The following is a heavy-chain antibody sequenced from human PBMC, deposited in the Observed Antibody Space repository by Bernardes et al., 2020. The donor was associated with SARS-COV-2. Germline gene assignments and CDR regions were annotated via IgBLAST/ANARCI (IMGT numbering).Heavy chain of an antibody. CDR1: GGSISSHH. D-gene: IGHD1-26*01. Sequence: SESLSLTCTVSGGSISSHHWTWIRQPPGKGLEWIGYMYYSGSTNYNPSLKSRVTMSFDTSKNQFSLKLSSVTAADTAVYYCARGDGGSYGPYFYYGMDVWGQGTTVTVSS. J-gene: IGHJ6*02. V-gene: IGHV4-59*11. CDR2: MYYSGST. CDR3: ARGDGGSYGPYFYYGMDV.